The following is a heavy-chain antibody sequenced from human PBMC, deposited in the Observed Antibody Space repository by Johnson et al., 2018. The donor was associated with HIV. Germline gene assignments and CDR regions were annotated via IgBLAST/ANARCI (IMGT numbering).Heavy chain of an antibody. Sequence: QVQLVESGGGVVQPGRSLRLSCAASGFTFSSYAMHWVRQAPGKGLEWVAVISYDGRNKYYADSVKGRFTISRDNSKNTLYLQMNSLRAEDTAVYYCAREGAAAGPTDAFDIWGQGTMVTVSS. CDR2: ISYDGRNK. CDR3: AREGAAAGPTDAFDI. CDR1: GFTFSSYA. V-gene: IGHV3-30-3*01. J-gene: IGHJ3*02. D-gene: IGHD6-13*01.